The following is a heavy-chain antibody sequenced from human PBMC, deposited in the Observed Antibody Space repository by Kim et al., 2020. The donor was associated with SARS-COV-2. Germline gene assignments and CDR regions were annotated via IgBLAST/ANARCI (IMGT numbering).Heavy chain of an antibody. CDR3: ANDRGELGYCSSTSCYSGY. J-gene: IGHJ4*02. CDR1: GFTFSSYA. D-gene: IGHD2-2*02. Sequence: GGSLRLSCAASGFTFSSYAMSWVRQAPGKGLEWVSAISGSGGSTYYADSVKGRFTISRDNSKNTLYLQMNSLRAEDTAVYYCANDRGELGYCSSTSCYSGYWGQGTLVTVSS. V-gene: IGHV3-23*01. CDR2: ISGSGGST.